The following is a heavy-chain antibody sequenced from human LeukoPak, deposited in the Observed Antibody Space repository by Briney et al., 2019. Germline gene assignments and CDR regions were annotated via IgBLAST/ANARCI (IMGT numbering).Heavy chain of an antibody. Sequence: SVKVSCKASGGTFSSYAISWVRQAPGQGPEWMGGIIPIFGTANYAQKFQGRVTITTDESTSTAYMELSSLRSEDTAVYYCARDRAVVPAAPGWFDPWGQGTLVTVSS. V-gene: IGHV1-69*05. D-gene: IGHD2-2*01. J-gene: IGHJ5*02. CDR3: ARDRAVVPAAPGWFDP. CDR1: GGTFSSYA. CDR2: IIPIFGTA.